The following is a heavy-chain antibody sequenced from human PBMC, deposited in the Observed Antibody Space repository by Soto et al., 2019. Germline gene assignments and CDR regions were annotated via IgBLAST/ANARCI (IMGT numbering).Heavy chain of an antibody. CDR3: ARVVGVTTFSHY. D-gene: IGHD4-4*01. J-gene: IGHJ4*02. CDR1: GFTFSSYS. CDR2: ISSSSSYI. Sequence: EVQLVESGGGLVTPGGSLRLSCAASGFTFSSYSMNWFRQAPGKGLAWVSSISSSSSYIYYADSVKGRFTISRENAKNAFDLQMNILRAEDKAVYYCARVVGVTTFSHYWVQGTLVTVS. V-gene: IGHV3-21*01.